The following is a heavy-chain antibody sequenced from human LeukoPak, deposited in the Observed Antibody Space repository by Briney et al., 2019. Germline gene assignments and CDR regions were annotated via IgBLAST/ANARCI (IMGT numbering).Heavy chain of an antibody. D-gene: IGHD3-10*01. J-gene: IGHJ4*02. V-gene: IGHV3-66*01. CDR1: XFTVSSNY. CDR3: ARDTYYYGSGSYYNRPHFDY. Sequence: SLRLSCXXXXFTVSSNYMSWVRQAPGKGLEWVSVIYSGGSTYYADSVKGRFTISRDNSKNTLYLQMNSLRAEDTAVYYCARDTYYYGSGSYYNRPHFDYWGQGTLVTVSS. CDR2: IYSGGST.